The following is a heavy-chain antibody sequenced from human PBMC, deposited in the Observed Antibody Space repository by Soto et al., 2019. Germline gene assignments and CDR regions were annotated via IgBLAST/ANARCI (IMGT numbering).Heavy chain of an antibody. CDR1: GGTFSSYA. D-gene: IGHD1-26*01. V-gene: IGHV1-69*13. CDR3: ARAIVGPTTTGWLDP. Sequence: SVKVSFKACGGTFSSYAISWLRQAPGQGLEWMGGIIPIFGTANYAQKFQGRVTITADESTSTAYMELSSLRFEDTAVYYCARAIVGPTTTGWLDPWGQGTLVTVSS. CDR2: IIPIFGTA. J-gene: IGHJ5*02.